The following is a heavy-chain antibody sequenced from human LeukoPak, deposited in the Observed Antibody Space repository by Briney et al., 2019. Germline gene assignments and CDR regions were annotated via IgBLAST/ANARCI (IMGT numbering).Heavy chain of an antibody. D-gene: IGHD5-24*01. Sequence: SVKVSCKASGGTFSSYAISWVRQAPGQGLEWMGGIIPIFGTANYAQKFQGRVTITADESTSTAYMELSSLRSEDTAVYYCARGLQETLAWLKALSAFDIWGQGTMVTVSS. CDR2: IIPIFGTA. J-gene: IGHJ3*02. V-gene: IGHV1-69*13. CDR1: GGTFSSYA. CDR3: ARGLQETLAWLKALSAFDI.